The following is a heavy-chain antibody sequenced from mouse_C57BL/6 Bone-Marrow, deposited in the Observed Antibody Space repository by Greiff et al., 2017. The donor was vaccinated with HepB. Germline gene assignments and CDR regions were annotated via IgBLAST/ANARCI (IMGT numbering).Heavy chain of an antibody. J-gene: IGHJ3*01. CDR3: ASPVAY. Sequence: QVQLQQPGAELVKPGASVKLSCKASGYTFTSYWMQWVKQRPGQGLEWIGEIDPSDSYTNYNQKFKGKATLTVDTSSSTAYMQLSSLTSEDSAVYYCASPVAYWGPGTLVTVSA. CDR1: GYTFTSYW. CDR2: IDPSDSYT. V-gene: IGHV1-50*01.